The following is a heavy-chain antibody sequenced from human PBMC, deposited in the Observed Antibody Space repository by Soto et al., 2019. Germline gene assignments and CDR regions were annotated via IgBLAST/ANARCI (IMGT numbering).Heavy chain of an antibody. CDR1: GCSITTSVL. CDR3: TGGSDYDY. V-gene: IGHV4-4*02. Sequence: SETLSLTCDVSGCSITTSVLWTWFRQFPGRGLEWIGEIAHDGHTNYNPSLSGRVTMSVDLSNSQFSLNVASVNAADTSVYVCTGGSDYDYCGQGNLVIVSS. J-gene: IGHJ4*02. D-gene: IGHD1-26*01. CDR2: IAHDGHT.